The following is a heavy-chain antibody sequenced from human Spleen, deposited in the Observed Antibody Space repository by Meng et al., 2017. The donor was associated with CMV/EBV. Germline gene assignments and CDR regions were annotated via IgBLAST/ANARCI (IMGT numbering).Heavy chain of an antibody. D-gene: IGHD6-13*01. J-gene: IGHJ5*02. CDR1: GFTFRSYG. CDR2: IRYDGSNK. Sequence: LSLTCAASGFTFRSYGMHWVRQAPGKGLGWVAFIRYDGSNKYYADSVKSRFTGSRDNSKNTLYLQMNRLRAEDTSVYYCAKDQLEQHLVGSSWFDPWGQGTLVTVSS. V-gene: IGHV3-30*02. CDR3: AKDQLEQHLVGSSWFDP.